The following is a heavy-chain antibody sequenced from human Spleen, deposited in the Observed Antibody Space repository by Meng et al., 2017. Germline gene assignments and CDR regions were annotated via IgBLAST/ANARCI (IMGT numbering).Heavy chain of an antibody. V-gene: IGHV4-34*01. Sequence: QVLLHQGGAGLLKPSGSLSLTVAVYGGSFSGYYWSWIRQPPGKGLEWIGEINQSGSASYNPSLKSRVTISVDTSKNQFSLKLTSVTAADTAVYYCAKTMLRGVVYFQHWGQGTLVTVSS. CDR1: GGSFSGYY. D-gene: IGHD3-10*01. CDR2: INQSGSA. J-gene: IGHJ1*01. CDR3: AKTMLRGVVYFQH.